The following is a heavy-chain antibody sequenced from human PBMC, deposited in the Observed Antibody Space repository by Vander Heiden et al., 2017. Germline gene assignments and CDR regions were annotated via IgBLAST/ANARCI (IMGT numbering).Heavy chain of an antibody. J-gene: IGHJ4*02. CDR1: GFPFTSYT. CDR2: ISATGVTI. CDR3: ARDPKLYGAFGPYFDY. D-gene: IGHD2-15*01. Sequence: EVQLVQSGGGLVQPGGSLRPSCGAPGFPFTSYTRTWVRQTPGKGLEWSSDISATGVTIYYSQSVEGRFTISRDNVKNSLYLQMNNLRDDDTGVYYCARDPKLYGAFGPYFDYWGQGVLVTVAS. V-gene: IGHV3-48*02.